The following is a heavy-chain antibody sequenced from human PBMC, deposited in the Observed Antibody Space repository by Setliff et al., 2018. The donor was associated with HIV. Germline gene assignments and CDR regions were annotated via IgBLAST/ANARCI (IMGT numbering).Heavy chain of an antibody. J-gene: IGHJ6*03. Sequence: ASETLSLTCTVSGGSISSYYWSWIRQPPGKGLEWIGYIYYSGTTNYNPSLKSRVTISVDTSKNQFSLKLSSVTAADTAVYYCARSRGGTTRGYMDVWGKGTTVTVSS. CDR1: GGSISSYY. V-gene: IGHV4-59*08. CDR2: IYYSGTT. D-gene: IGHD4-17*01. CDR3: ARSRGGTTRGYMDV.